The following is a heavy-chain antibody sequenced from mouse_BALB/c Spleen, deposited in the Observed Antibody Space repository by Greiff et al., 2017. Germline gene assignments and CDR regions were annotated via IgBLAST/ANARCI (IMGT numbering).Heavy chain of an antibody. CDR1: GFSLTSYG. D-gene: IGHD2-1*01. Sequence: VKLMESGPGLVAPSQSLSITCTVSGFSLTSYGVHWVRQPPGKGLEWLGVIWAGGSTNYNSALMSRLSISKDNSKSQVFLKMNSLQTDDTAMYYCARERGNGWYFDYWGQGTTLTVSS. J-gene: IGHJ2*01. V-gene: IGHV2-9*02. CDR2: IWAGGST. CDR3: ARERGNGWYFDY.